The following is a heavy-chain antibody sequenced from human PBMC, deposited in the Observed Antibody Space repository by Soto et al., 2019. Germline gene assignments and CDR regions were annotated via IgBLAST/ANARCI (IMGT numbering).Heavy chain of an antibody. CDR3: ARVPHTWLPFDY. J-gene: IGHJ4*02. D-gene: IGHD5-18*01. Sequence: QVQLQQWGAGLLKPSETLSLTCAVYGGSFSGYYWSWIRQPPGKGLEWIGEINHSGSTNYNPSLKSRVTISVDTSKNQFSLKLSSVTAADTAVYYCARVPHTWLPFDYWGQGTLVTVSS. V-gene: IGHV4-34*01. CDR2: INHSGST. CDR1: GGSFSGYY.